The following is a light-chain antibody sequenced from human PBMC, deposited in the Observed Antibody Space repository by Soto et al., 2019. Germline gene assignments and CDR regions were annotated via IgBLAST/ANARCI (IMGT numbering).Light chain of an antibody. CDR1: GGSIARNY. Sequence: NFMLSQPHSVSASPGKAVTISCTGTGGSIARNYVQWYQQRPGSAPSTVIYEDNQRPSGVPDRFSGSIDSSSNSASLTISGLKTEDEADYYCQSFHTDTQQVVFGGGTKLTVL. CDR3: QSFHTDTQQVV. V-gene: IGLV6-57*02. CDR2: EDN. J-gene: IGLJ2*01.